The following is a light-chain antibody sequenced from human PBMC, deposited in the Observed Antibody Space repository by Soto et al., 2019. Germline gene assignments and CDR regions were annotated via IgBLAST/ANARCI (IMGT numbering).Light chain of an antibody. Sequence: DIHMTQSPSTLTASVGDRITITCRASQSISNWLAWYQQKPGTASKVLIYQACNLQSGVPSRFSGSGSGTELPLTISSLQPDDFATYYCHQYNSYSFGQGTKV. J-gene: IGKJ1*01. CDR2: QAC. V-gene: IGKV1-5*01. CDR1: QSISNW. CDR3: HQYNSYS.